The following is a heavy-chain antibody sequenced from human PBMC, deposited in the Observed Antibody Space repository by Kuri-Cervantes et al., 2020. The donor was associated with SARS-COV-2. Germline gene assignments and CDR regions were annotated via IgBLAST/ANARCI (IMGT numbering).Heavy chain of an antibody. J-gene: IGHJ6*02. CDR1: GFTFSSYS. CDR3: ARGDYGDYEPRLYYYGMDV. V-gene: IGHV3-21*01. D-gene: IGHD4-17*01. Sequence: GGSLRLSCAASGFTFSSYSMNWVRQAPGKGLEWVSSISSSSSYIYYADSVKGRFTISRDNAKNSLYLQMNSLRAEDTAVYYCARGDYGDYEPRLYYYGMDVWGQGTTVTVSS. CDR2: ISSSSSYI.